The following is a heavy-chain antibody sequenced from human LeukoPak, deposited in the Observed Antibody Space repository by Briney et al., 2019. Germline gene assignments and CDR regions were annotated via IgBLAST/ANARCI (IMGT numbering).Heavy chain of an antibody. CDR1: GGLISSGSYY. J-gene: IGHJ6*03. D-gene: IGHD5-12*01. Sequence: SETLSLTCTVSGGLISSGSYYWSWIRQPAGKGLEWIGRMYTSGSTNYNPSLKSRVTISVDTSKNQFSLKLSSVTAADTAVYYCARVVYSGYDFRGAMDVWGKGTTVTVSS. CDR2: MYTSGST. CDR3: ARVVYSGYDFRGAMDV. V-gene: IGHV4-61*02.